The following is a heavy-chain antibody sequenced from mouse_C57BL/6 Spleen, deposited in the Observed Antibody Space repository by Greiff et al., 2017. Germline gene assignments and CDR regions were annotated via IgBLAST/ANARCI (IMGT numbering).Heavy chain of an antibody. CDR1: GFTFSSYG. Sequence: DVKLVESGGDLVKPGGSLKLSCAASGFTFSSYGMSWVRQTPDKRLEWVATISSGGSYTYYPDSVKGQFTISGDNAKNTLYLQMSSLKSEDTAMYYCARVGYGYDGGGFAYWGQGTLVTVSA. CDR3: ARVGYGYDGGGFAY. CDR2: ISSGGSYT. J-gene: IGHJ3*01. D-gene: IGHD2-2*01. V-gene: IGHV5-6*02.